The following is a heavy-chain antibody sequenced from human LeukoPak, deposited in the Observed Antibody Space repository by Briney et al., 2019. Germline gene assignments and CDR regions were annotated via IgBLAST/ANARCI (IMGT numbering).Heavy chain of an antibody. Sequence: RSGGSLRLSCAASGFTFSSYWMHWVRHAPGKGLVWVSRINSDGSSTSYADSVKGRFTISRDNAKNTLYLQMNSLRAEDTAVYYCARGTWATLYYYYMDVWGKGTTVTVSS. CDR2: INSDGSST. J-gene: IGHJ6*03. CDR3: ARGTWATLYYYYMDV. D-gene: IGHD5-24*01. V-gene: IGHV3-74*01. CDR1: GFTFSSYW.